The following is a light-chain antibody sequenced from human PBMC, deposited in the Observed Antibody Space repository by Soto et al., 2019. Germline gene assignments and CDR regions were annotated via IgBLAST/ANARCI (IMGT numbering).Light chain of an antibody. Sequence: DIQMTQSPSSLSASVGDRVTITCRASQGIRNDLAWFQQKPGKAPKRLIYAASNLQSGVPSRFSGSGSGAEFTLTISSLQPDDFATYYCQQYNSYSPITFGQGTRLEIK. V-gene: IGKV1-17*01. CDR1: QGIRND. CDR3: QQYNSYSPIT. CDR2: AAS. J-gene: IGKJ5*01.